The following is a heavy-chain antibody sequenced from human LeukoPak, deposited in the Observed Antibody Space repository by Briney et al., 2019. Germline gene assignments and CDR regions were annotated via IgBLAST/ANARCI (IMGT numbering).Heavy chain of an antibody. J-gene: IGHJ4*02. D-gene: IGHD5-12*01. Sequence: ASVKVSCKTSGYTFTSYDINWVRQAPGQGLEWMGWMNPESGKTGSAQKFQGRFTMTRDTSTSTAYMELSSLRSNDTGFYYCASVRGYEGNDYHGQWANWNYWGQGTLLTVTS. V-gene: IGHV1-8*01. CDR1: GYTFTSYD. CDR2: MNPESGKT. CDR3: ASVRGYEGNDYHGQWANWNY.